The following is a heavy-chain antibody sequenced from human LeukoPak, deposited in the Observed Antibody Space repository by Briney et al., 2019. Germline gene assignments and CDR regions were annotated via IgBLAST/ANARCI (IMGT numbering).Heavy chain of an antibody. CDR2: IKSDGKT. J-gene: IGHJ1*01. CDR1: GFTFSSYA. D-gene: IGHD3-22*01. V-gene: IGHV3-74*01. CDR3: ARAPSEVGGYYPEYFRH. Sequence: GGSLRLSCAASGFTFSSYAMSWVRQAPGKGLVWVSRIKSDGKTNYADSVKGRFTISRDNAKNTVSLQMDSLRAEDTGVYYCARAPSEVGGYYPEYFRHWGQGTLVTVSS.